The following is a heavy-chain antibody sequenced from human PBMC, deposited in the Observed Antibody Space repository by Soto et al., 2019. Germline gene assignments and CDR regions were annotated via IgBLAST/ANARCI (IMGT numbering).Heavy chain of an antibody. CDR3: ARPPGYISDWYYFDL. V-gene: IGHV1-2*02. CDR1: GYNFIDYY. D-gene: IGHD3-9*01. CDR2: ISPKSGGT. J-gene: IGHJ4*02. Sequence: QVQLVQSGAEVKKPGASVKVSCEASGYNFIDYYIHWVRQAPGQGFEWMGRISPKSGGTNYAQKFEGRVTMTWDTSLNTAYMELSSLKSDDTAVYYCARPPGYISDWYYFDLWGQGTRVIVSS.